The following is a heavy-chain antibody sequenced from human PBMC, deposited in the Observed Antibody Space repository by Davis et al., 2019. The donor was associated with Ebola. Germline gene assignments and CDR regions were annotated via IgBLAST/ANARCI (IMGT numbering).Heavy chain of an antibody. J-gene: IGHJ4*02. CDR1: GYTFTSYA. Sequence: SVKVSCKASGYTFTSYAISWVRQAPGQGLEWMGGIIPILGIANYAQKFQGRVTITADESTSTAYMELSSLRSEDTAVYYCARESWVAARQFDYWGQGTLVTVSS. V-gene: IGHV1-69*10. D-gene: IGHD6-6*01. CDR2: IIPILGIA. CDR3: ARESWVAARQFDY.